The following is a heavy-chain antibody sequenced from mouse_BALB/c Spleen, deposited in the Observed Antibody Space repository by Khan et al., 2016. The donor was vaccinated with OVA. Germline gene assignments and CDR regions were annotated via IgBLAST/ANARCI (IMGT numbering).Heavy chain of an antibody. Sequence: VQLQQSGAELAKPGASVKMSCKASGYTFTTYWMHWVKQRPGQGLEWIGYINPTSGYTDYNEKFKDKATLSADKSSNTAYMQLSSLTSEDSAVYYGTRDRIDYWGQGTTLTVSS. V-gene: IGHV1-7*01. CDR2: INPTSGYT. J-gene: IGHJ2*01. CDR1: GYTFTTYW. CDR3: TRDRIDY.